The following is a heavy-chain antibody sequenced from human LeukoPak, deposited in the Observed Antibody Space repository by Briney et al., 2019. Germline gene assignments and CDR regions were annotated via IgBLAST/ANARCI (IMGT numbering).Heavy chain of an antibody. CDR3: ARDKTLLWFGELSP. Sequence: RASVKVSCKASGYTFTGYYMHWVRQAPGQGLEWMGWINPNSGGTNYAQKFQGRVTMTRDTSISTAYMELSRLRSDDTAVYYCARDKTLLWFGELSPWGQGTLVTVSS. CDR2: INPNSGGT. D-gene: IGHD3-10*01. J-gene: IGHJ5*02. CDR1: GYTFTGYY. V-gene: IGHV1-2*02.